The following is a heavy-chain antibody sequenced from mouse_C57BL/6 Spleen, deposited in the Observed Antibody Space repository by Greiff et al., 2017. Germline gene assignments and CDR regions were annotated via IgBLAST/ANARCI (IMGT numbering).Heavy chain of an antibody. V-gene: IGHV1-50*01. D-gene: IGHD1-1*01. J-gene: IGHJ2*01. CDR2: IDPSDSYT. CDR3: ARDGARSVGDY. CDR1: GYTFTSYW. Sequence: QVQLQQPGAELVKPGASVKLSCKASGYTFTSYWMQWVKQRPGQGLEWIGEIDPSDSYTNYNPKFKGKATLTVDTSSSTAYMQLSSLTSEDSAFYYCARDGARSVGDYWGQGTTLTVSS.